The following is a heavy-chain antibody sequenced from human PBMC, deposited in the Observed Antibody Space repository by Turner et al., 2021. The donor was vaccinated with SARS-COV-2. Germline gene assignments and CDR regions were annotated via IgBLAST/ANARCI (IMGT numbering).Heavy chain of an antibody. D-gene: IGHD6-19*01. CDR1: SGSISSSAYY. CDR2: FFYSGST. Sequence: QLQLQESGPGLVKPSETLSLTCTGSSGSISSSAYYWGWIRQPPGKGLEWIGSFFYSGSTYYSPSLKSRITISVDTSKNQFSLNLSSVTAADTAVYYCARQVSILGRWLAPFDSWGQGTLVTVSS. J-gene: IGHJ4*02. CDR3: ARQVSILGRWLAPFDS. V-gene: IGHV4-39*01.